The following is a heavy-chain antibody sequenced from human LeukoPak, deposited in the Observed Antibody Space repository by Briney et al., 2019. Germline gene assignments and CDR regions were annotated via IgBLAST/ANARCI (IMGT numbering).Heavy chain of an antibody. J-gene: IGHJ4*02. CDR2: INHSGST. CDR3: ARGVKCSSTSCYGGDY. V-gene: IGHV4-34*01. Sequence: SETLSLTCAVYGGSFSGYYWSWIRQPPGKGLEWIGEINHSGSTNYSPSPKSRVTISVDTSKNQFSLKLSSVTAADTAVYYCARGVKCSSTSCYGGDYWGQGTLVTVSS. CDR1: GGSFSGYY. D-gene: IGHD2-2*01.